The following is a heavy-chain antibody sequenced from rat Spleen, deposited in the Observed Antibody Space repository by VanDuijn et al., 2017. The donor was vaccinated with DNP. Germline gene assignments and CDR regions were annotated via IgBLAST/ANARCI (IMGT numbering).Heavy chain of an antibody. V-gene: IGHV5-27*01. Sequence: EVQLVESGGGLVQPGRSLKLSCAASGFTFSNYYMAWVRQAPTKGLEWVAYISTGGGSTYYRDSVKGRFTISRDNAKSTLYLQMDSLRSEDTATYYCATGQDWFAYWGQGTLVTVSS. CDR1: GFTFSNYY. CDR3: ATGQDWFAY. CDR2: ISTGGGST. J-gene: IGHJ3*01.